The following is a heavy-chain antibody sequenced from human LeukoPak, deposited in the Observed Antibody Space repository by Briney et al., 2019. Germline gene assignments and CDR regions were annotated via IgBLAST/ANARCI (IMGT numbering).Heavy chain of an antibody. D-gene: IGHD5-12*01. CDR2: IYTSGST. CDR3: ARHVNSGYDDYNWFDP. Sequence: PSETLSLTCTVSGGSISSYYWSWIRQPPGKGLEWIGYIYTSGSTNYKPSLKSRVTISVDTSKNQFSLKLSSVTAADTAVYYCARHVNSGYDDYNWFDPWGQGTLVTVSS. J-gene: IGHJ5*02. V-gene: IGHV4-4*09. CDR1: GGSISSYY.